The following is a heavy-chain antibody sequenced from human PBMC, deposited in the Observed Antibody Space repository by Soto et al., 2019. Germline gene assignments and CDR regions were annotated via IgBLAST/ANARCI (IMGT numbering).Heavy chain of an antibody. CDR3: DHEGYGSDNWFDS. CDR2: IYWDDDK. V-gene: IGHV2-5*02. Sequence: QITLKESGPTLVKPTQTLTLTCTFSGFSLSSTGVGVAWIRQPPGKALEWLALIYWDDDKRYSPSLQSWLTTPQDPPKTQVVLTMPNMDPVDTATYSCDHEGYGSDNWFDSWGQGTLVTVSS. CDR1: GFSLSSTGVG. D-gene: IGHD5-18*01. J-gene: IGHJ5*01.